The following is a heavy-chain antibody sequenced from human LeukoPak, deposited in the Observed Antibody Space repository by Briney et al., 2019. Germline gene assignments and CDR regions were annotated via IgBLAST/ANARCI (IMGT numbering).Heavy chain of an antibody. CDR3: ARQFTDYDFWSGFWGGYYFDY. Sequence: SETLPLTCAVSGYSISSGYYWGWIRQPPGKGLEWIGSIYHSGSTYYNPSLKSRVTISVDTSKNQFSLKLSSVTAADTAVYYCARQFTDYDFWSGFWGGYYFDYWGQGTLVTVSS. J-gene: IGHJ4*02. V-gene: IGHV4-38-2*01. CDR1: GYSISSGYY. CDR2: IYHSGST. D-gene: IGHD3-3*01.